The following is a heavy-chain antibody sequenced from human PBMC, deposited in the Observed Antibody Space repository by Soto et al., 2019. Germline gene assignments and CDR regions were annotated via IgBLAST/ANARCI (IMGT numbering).Heavy chain of an antibody. D-gene: IGHD2-15*01. CDR3: ARERGRYCSGESCYPFGP. J-gene: IGHJ5*02. CDR1: GGAFRGYY. CDR2: INDSGST. Sequence: SETLSLTCAVYGGAFRGYYWNWISQHPGKGLEWLGEINDSGSTNYNPSLKSRITISLDTSKKEISLRLSSVTAADTAVYYCARERGRYCSGESCYPFGPGGQGALVTVSS. V-gene: IGHV4-34*01.